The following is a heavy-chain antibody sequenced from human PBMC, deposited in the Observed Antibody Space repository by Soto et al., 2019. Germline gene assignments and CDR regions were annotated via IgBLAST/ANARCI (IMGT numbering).Heavy chain of an antibody. V-gene: IGHV4-30-4*02. CDR1: GGSMSRGDYF. CDR3: ARVPLYDYGDLSNVFDI. D-gene: IGHD4-17*01. CDR2: IYHTGST. Sequence: PSETLSLTCTVSGGSMSRGDYFWSWIRQPPGKGLEWIGFIYHTGSTYYSPSLKCRVAISVDTSKNRFSLKLSSVTAADTAVYYCARVPLYDYGDLSNVFDIWGRGTMGTVAS. J-gene: IGHJ3*02.